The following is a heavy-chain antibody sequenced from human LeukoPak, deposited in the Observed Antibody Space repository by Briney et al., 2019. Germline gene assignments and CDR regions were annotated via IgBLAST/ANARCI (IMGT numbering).Heavy chain of an antibody. V-gene: IGHV4-30-4*08. CDR3: ASLWFGEFYYFDY. CDR2: IYYSGST. D-gene: IGHD3-10*01. Sequence: PSETLSLTCTVSGGSISSGDYYWSWIRQPPGKGLEWIGYIYYSGSTYYNPSLKSRVTKSVDTSKNQFSLKLSSVTAADTAVYYCASLWFGEFYYFDYWGQGTLVTVSS. J-gene: IGHJ4*02. CDR1: GGSISSGDYY.